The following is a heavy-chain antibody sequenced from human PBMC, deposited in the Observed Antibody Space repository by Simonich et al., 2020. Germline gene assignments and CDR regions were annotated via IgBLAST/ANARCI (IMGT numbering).Heavy chain of an antibody. Sequence: QVQLVESGGGVVQPGRSLRLSCAASGFTFSSYALHWVRQAPGKGVDRVAVISNVKKNQDCTDSVKGRFTISRDNSKNTMELQMNSLRAEDTAVYYCARELSKNGEAAAGYYFDYWGQGTLVTVSS. J-gene: IGHJ4*02. CDR1: GFTFSSYA. D-gene: IGHD6-13*01. CDR3: ARELSKNGEAAAGYYFDY. V-gene: IGHV3-30*07. CDR2: ISNVKKNQ.